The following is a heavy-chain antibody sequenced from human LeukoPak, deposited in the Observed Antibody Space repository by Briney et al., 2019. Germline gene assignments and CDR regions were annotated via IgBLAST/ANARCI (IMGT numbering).Heavy chain of an antibody. Sequence: GSLKLSCAASGFTFSSYGMHWVRQAPGKGLEWVAVIWYDGSNKYYADSAKGRFTISRDNSKNTLYLQMNSLRAEDTAVYYCAKDIAAAGLDYWGQGTLVTVSS. CDR3: AKDIAAAGLDY. CDR2: IWYDGSNK. D-gene: IGHD6-13*01. CDR1: GFTFSSYG. J-gene: IGHJ4*02. V-gene: IGHV3-30*02.